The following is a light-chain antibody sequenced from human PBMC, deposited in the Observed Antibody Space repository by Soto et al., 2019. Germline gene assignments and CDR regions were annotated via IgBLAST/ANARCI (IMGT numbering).Light chain of an antibody. CDR2: AAS. V-gene: IGKV1-39*01. CDR1: QSISSY. Sequence: IHLTQSPSFLSASLGDIVTITFRASQSISSYLNWYQQKPGKAPKLLIYAASSLQSGVPSRFSGSGSGTDFTLTISSLQPEDFATYYCQQSYSTPRTFGQGTKVDIK. CDR3: QQSYSTPRT. J-gene: IGKJ1*01.